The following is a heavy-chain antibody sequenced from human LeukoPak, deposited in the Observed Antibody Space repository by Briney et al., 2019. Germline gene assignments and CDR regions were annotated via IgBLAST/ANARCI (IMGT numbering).Heavy chain of an antibody. CDR2: IKQDGSEK. D-gene: IGHD1-26*01. J-gene: IGHJ3*02. V-gene: IGHV3-7*01. Sequence: GGSLRLSCAASGFAFRSYWMSWVRQAPGKGLEWVANIKQDGSEKYYVDSVKGRFTISGDNAKNSLYLQMNSLRAEDTAVYYCARDRERYDAFDIWGQGTMVTVSS. CDR1: GFAFRSYW. CDR3: ARDRERYDAFDI.